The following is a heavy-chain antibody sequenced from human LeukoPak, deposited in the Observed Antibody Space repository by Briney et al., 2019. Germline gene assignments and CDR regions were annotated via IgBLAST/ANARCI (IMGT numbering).Heavy chain of an antibody. CDR2: IWYDGSNK. CDR3: ASLYGSGSSLFDY. CDR1: GFTFSSYG. D-gene: IGHD3-10*01. V-gene: IGHV3-33*01. Sequence: GGSLRLSRAASGFTFSSYGMHWVRQAPGKGLEWVAVIWYDGSNKYYADSVKGRFTISRDNSKNTLYLQMNSLRAEDTVVYYCASLYGSGSSLFDYWGQGTLVTVSS. J-gene: IGHJ4*02.